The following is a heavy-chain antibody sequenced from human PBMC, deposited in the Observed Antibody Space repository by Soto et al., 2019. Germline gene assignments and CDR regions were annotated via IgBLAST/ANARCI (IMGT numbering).Heavy chain of an antibody. Sequence: QVQLVQSGAEVKKPGSSVKVSCKASGGTFSSYTISWVRQAPGQGLEWMGRIIPILGIANYAQKFQGRVTITADKSTSAAYMELSGLRSEDTAVYYCAREEGGRYCHYGMDVWGQGTTVTVSS. CDR1: GGTFSSYT. CDR2: IIPILGIA. CDR3: AREEGGRYCHYGMDV. V-gene: IGHV1-69*08. J-gene: IGHJ6*02. D-gene: IGHD3-16*01.